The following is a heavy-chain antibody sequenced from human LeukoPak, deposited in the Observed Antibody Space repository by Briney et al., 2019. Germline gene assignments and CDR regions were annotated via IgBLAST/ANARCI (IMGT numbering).Heavy chain of an antibody. Sequence: SETLSLTCTVSGGSINNYYWNWIRQPPGKGLEWIGYIYYSGSASYNPSLKSRVTISVDTSKSQFSLRLSSVTAADTAVYYCSRDGLGSNWSGFDIWGQGTMVTVS. CDR3: SRDGLGSNWSGFDI. V-gene: IGHV4-59*01. CDR2: IYYSGSA. J-gene: IGHJ3*02. D-gene: IGHD6-13*01. CDR1: GGSINNYY.